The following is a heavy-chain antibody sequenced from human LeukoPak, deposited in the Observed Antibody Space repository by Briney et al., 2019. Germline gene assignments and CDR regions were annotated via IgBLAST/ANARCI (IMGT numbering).Heavy chain of an antibody. CDR3: AREYYGSSGYYNDY. J-gene: IGHJ4*02. Sequence: PSETLSLTCSVSGGSISSKNYYWGWIRQPPGKGPEWIGSIFYSGSTTYNPSLKSRVTISIDTSKNQFSLKVNSVTAADTAVYYCAREYYGSSGYYNDYWGQGALVTVSS. CDR1: GGSISSKNYY. D-gene: IGHD3-22*01. V-gene: IGHV4-39*07. CDR2: IFYSGST.